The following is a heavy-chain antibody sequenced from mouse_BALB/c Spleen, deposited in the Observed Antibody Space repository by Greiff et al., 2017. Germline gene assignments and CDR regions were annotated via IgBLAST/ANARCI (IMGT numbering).Heavy chain of an antibody. D-gene: IGHD1-1*01. CDR3: ASATVVAGNAMDY. Sequence: EVKLVESGGGLVKPGGSLKLSCAASGFTFSSYAMSWVRQSPEKRLEWVAEISSGGSYTYYPDTVTGRFTISRDNAKNTLYLEMSSLRSEDTAMYYCASATVVAGNAMDYWGQGTSVTVSS. V-gene: IGHV5-9-4*01. CDR1: GFTFSSYA. J-gene: IGHJ4*01. CDR2: ISSGGSYT.